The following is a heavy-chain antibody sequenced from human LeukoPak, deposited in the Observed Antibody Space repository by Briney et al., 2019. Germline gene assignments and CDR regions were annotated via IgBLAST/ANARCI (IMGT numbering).Heavy chain of an antibody. Sequence: ASVKVSCKASGGTFSSYAISWVRQAPGQGLEWMGGIIPIFGTANYAQKFQGRVTITEDESTSTAYMELSSLRSEDTAVYYCARGVTIFDYYYYMDVWGKGTTVTVSS. CDR1: GGTFSSYA. CDR3: ARGVTIFDYYYYMDV. J-gene: IGHJ6*03. V-gene: IGHV1-69*13. CDR2: IIPIFGTA. D-gene: IGHD3-3*01.